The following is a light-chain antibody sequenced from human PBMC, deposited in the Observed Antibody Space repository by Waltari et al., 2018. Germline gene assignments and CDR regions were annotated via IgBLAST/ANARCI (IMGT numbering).Light chain of an antibody. J-gene: IGKJ2*01. CDR1: QGISRN. Sequence: LMTQSPATLSVSPGERATLSCRASQGISRNLAWYQQKPGQAPRLLIYGASTRAPGVPARFSGSGSGTEFTLSISSLQSEDFAVYYCQQYNNWRTFGQGTKLEI. V-gene: IGKV3-15*01. CDR3: QQYNNWRT. CDR2: GAS.